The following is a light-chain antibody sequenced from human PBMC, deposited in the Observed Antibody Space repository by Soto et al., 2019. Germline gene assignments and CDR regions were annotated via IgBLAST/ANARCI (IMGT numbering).Light chain of an antibody. CDR2: GQS. CDR1: SSNIGADYD. J-gene: IGLJ1*01. Sequence: QSVLTQPPSVSGAPGQRVTISCTGSSSNIGADYDVHWYQQLPGTAPKLVIYGQSNRPSGVPDRFSGSKSGTSASLAITGLQAEDEADYYCQSYDRSLSGYVFGTGTKVTLL. CDR3: QSYDRSLSGYV. V-gene: IGLV1-40*01.